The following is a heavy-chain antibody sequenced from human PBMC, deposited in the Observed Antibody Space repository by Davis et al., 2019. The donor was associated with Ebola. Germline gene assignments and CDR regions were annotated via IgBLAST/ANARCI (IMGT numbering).Heavy chain of an antibody. CDR2: VSYSGTT. V-gene: IGHV4-59*12. D-gene: IGHD3-10*01. Sequence: SETLSLTCTVSGGSISSYYWSWIRQPPGKGLEWIGCVSYSGTTDYNPSLKSRVTTSLDTSKNQFSLEVTSVTAADTAVYFCARLNDYYGSGTFYHDYWGPGALVTVSS. CDR1: GGSISSYY. J-gene: IGHJ4*02. CDR3: ARLNDYYGSGTFYHDY.